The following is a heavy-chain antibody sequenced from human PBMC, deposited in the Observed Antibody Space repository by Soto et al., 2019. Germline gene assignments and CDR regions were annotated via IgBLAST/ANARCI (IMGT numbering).Heavy chain of an antibody. J-gene: IGHJ4*02. Sequence: GGSLRLSCAASGFTFSSYGMHWVRQAPGKGLEWVAVISYDGSNKYYADSVKGRFTISRDNSKNTLYLQMNSLRAEDTAVYYCAKSGSGTYYSDYWGQGTLVTVSS. V-gene: IGHV3-30*18. D-gene: IGHD3-10*01. CDR2: ISYDGSNK. CDR3: AKSGSGTYYSDY. CDR1: GFTFSSYG.